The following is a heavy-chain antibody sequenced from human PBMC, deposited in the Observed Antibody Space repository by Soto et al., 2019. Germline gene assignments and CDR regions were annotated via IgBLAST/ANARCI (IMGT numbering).Heavy chain of an antibody. V-gene: IGHV3-74*01. D-gene: IGHD4-4*01. J-gene: IGHJ4*02. Sequence: EVQLVESGGGLVQPGGSLRLSCAASGVTFSNYWMHWVRQAPGKGLVWVSRINSDGNIKDYADSVKGRFTISRDNARNRLYLQVNRLTDEDTAVYYCARLPLTAVTSIDYWGQGTLVSVSS. CDR2: INSDGNIK. CDR1: GVTFSNYW. CDR3: ARLPLTAVTSIDY.